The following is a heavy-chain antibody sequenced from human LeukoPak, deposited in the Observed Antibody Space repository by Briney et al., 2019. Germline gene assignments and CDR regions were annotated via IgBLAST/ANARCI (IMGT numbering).Heavy chain of an antibody. V-gene: IGHV3-7*01. J-gene: IGHJ3*02. D-gene: IGHD1-26*01. Sequence: GGSLRLSCAASGFNFSSYNMSWVRQAPGKGLEWVANIKQDGSEKYYVDSVKGRFTISRDNAKNSLYLQMNSLRAEDTAVYYCARDLISGSYFDAFDIWGQGTMVTVSS. CDR3: ARDLISGSYFDAFDI. CDR1: GFNFSSYN. CDR2: IKQDGSEK.